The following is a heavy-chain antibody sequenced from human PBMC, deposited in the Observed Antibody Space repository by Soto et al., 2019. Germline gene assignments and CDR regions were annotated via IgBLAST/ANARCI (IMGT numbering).Heavy chain of an antibody. Sequence: QLQLQESGSGLVKPSQTLSLTCAVSGGSISSGGYSWSWIRQPPGKGLEWIGNTYHSGSTYYNPSLKSRVTISVDMSKNHFSLQLSSVTAADTAVYYCARAPDYYGSGSPYYYYGMDVWGQGTTVTVSS. V-gene: IGHV4-30-2*01. J-gene: IGHJ6*02. D-gene: IGHD3-10*01. CDR2: TYHSGST. CDR1: GGSISSGGYS. CDR3: ARAPDYYGSGSPYYYYGMDV.